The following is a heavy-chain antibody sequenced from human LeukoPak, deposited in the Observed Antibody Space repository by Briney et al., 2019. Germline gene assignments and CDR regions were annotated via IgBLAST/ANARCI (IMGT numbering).Heavy chain of an antibody. Sequence: GGSLRLSCAASGFTFNNYWMSWVRQAPGKGLEWVGNIKQDGSEIDFAGSLKGRFTISRDNAKNSLYLQTNSLRAEDTAAYYCARIGYSSSSFDYWGQGTLVTVSS. CDR3: ARIGYSSSSFDY. CDR1: GFTFNNYW. J-gene: IGHJ4*02. CDR2: IKQDGSEI. D-gene: IGHD6-6*01. V-gene: IGHV3-7*01.